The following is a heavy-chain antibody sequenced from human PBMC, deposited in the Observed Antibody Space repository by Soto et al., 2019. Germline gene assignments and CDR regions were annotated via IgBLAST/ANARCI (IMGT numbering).Heavy chain of an antibody. CDR3: ATEGTGTTYNWFDP. V-gene: IGHV1-24*01. J-gene: IGHJ5*02. D-gene: IGHD1-1*01. CDR2: FDLEDGET. Sequence: ASVKVSCKVSGYTLTELSMHWVRQAPGKGLEWMGGFDLEDGETIYAQKFQGRVTMTEDTSTDTAYMELSSLRSEDTAVYYCATEGTGTTYNWFDPWGQGTLVTVSS. CDR1: GYTLTELS.